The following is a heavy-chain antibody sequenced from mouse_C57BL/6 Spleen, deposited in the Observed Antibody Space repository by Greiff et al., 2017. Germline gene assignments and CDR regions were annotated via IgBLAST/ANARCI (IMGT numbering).Heavy chain of an antibody. CDR1: GYTFTSYW. V-gene: IGHV1-55*01. J-gene: IGHJ2*01. CDR2: IYPGSGST. D-gene: IGHD1-1*01. Sequence: QVQLQQPGAELVKPGASVKMSCKASGYTFTSYWITWVKQRPGQGLEWIGDIYPGSGSTNYNEKFKSKATLTVDTSSSTAYMHLSSLTSEDSAVFYCARERDYYGSSYAYFGYWGQGTTLTVSS. CDR3: ARERDYYGSSYAYFGY.